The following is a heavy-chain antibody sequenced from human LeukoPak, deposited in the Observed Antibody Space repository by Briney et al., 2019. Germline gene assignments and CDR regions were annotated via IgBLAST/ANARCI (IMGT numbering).Heavy chain of an antibody. J-gene: IGHJ5*02. Sequence: SETLTLTCTVSGGSISSGDYYWSWIRQPPGKGLEWIGCIYYSGTTYYNPSLKSRLTISVDTSKNQFSLQLSSVTAADTAVYYCARAGYSSSWYSWFDPWGQGTVATVSS. CDR2: IYYSGTT. V-gene: IGHV4-30-4*01. CDR3: ARAGYSSSWYSWFDP. D-gene: IGHD6-13*01. CDR1: GGSISSGDYY.